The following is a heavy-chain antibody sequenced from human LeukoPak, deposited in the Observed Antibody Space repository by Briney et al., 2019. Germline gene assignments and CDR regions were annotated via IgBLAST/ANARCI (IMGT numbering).Heavy chain of an antibody. CDR3: ARDTRYSSSWYKYYYYYYMDV. V-gene: IGHV3-21*01. CDR1: GFIVSSNY. J-gene: IGHJ6*03. Sequence: PGGSLRLSCAASGFIVSSNYMSWVRQAPGKGLEWVSSISSSSSYIYYADSVKGRFTISRDNAKNSLYLQMNSLRAEDTAVYYCARDTRYSSSWYKYYYYYYMDVWGKGTTVTVSS. CDR2: ISSSSSYI. D-gene: IGHD6-13*01.